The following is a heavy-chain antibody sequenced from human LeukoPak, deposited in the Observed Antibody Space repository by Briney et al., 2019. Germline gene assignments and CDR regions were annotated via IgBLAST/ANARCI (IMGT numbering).Heavy chain of an antibody. Sequence: ASVKDSRQGSGYMYTELPMHWVRQAPGKGRDWMGGFDAEDDEKMYAQKFQGRVTMTEDTSTDTAYMELSSLRSEDTAVYYCAAELSSGYFDYWGQGTLVTVSS. V-gene: IGHV1-24*01. D-gene: IGHD3-22*01. CDR2: FDAEDDEK. CDR3: AAELSSGYFDY. J-gene: IGHJ4*02. CDR1: GYMYTELP.